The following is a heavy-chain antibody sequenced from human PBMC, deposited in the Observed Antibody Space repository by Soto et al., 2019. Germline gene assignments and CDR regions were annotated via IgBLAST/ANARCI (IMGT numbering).Heavy chain of an antibody. CDR3: ARLRNWNHFDY. Sequence: GESLKISCAASGFTFSSYAMSWVRQAPGKGLEWVSAISGSGGSTYYADSVKGRFTISRDNSKNTLYLQMNSLRAEDTAVYYCARLRNWNHFDYWGQGTLVTVSS. D-gene: IGHD1-20*01. V-gene: IGHV3-23*01. J-gene: IGHJ4*02. CDR1: GFTFSSYA. CDR2: ISGSGGST.